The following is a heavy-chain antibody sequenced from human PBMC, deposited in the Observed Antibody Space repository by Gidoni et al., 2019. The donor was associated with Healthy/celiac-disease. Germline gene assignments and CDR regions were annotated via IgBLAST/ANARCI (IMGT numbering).Heavy chain of an antibody. Sequence: EVQLVESGGGLVQPGGSLRRSCAASGFTVRSNYMSWVRQAPGKGLEWVSVIYSGGSTYYADSVKGRFTISRDNSKNTLYLQMNSLRAEDTAVYYCASPGRGWYSSTSRGMDVWGQGTTVTVSS. CDR3: ASPGRGWYSSTSRGMDV. J-gene: IGHJ6*02. D-gene: IGHD6-13*01. CDR2: IYSGGST. V-gene: IGHV3-66*01. CDR1: GFTVRSNY.